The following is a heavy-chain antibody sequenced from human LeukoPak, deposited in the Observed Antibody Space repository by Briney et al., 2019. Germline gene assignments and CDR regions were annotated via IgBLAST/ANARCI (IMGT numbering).Heavy chain of an antibody. CDR3: ASAQYYYYYGMDV. CDR1: GFTVSSNY. CDR2: IYSGGST. J-gene: IGHJ6*02. V-gene: IGHV3-66*01. Sequence: GGSLRLSCAASGFTVSSNYMSWVRQAPGKGLEWVSVIYSGGSTYYADSVKGRFTVSRDNSKNTLYLQMNSLRAEDTAVYYCASAQYYYYYGMDVWGQGTTVTVSS.